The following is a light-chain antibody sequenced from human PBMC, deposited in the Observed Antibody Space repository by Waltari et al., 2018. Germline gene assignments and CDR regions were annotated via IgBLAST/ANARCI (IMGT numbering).Light chain of an antibody. CDR2: AAS. Sequence: DIQMTQSPSSRSASVGDSVPITCRASQSVSSYLNWYQQKPGKAPRLLIYAASSLQSGVPSRFSGSGSGTDFALTISSPQPEDFATYYCQQSSSTPPWTFGQGTKVEIK. CDR3: QQSSSTPPWT. J-gene: IGKJ1*01. V-gene: IGKV1-39*01. CDR1: QSVSSY.